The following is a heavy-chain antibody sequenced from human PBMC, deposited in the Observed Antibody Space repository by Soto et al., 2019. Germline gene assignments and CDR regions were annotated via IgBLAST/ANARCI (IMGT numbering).Heavy chain of an antibody. CDR1: GYTFTTYA. J-gene: IGHJ4*02. CDR2: INAGNGNT. V-gene: IGHV1-3*01. CDR3: ARDPGYSYGYN. D-gene: IGHD5-18*01. Sequence: ASVKVSCKASGYTFTTYAIHWVRQAPGQRLEWMGWINAGNGNTKYSQKFQGRVTITRDTSASTAYMELSSLRSEDTAVYYCARDPGYSYGYNWGQGTLVTVSS.